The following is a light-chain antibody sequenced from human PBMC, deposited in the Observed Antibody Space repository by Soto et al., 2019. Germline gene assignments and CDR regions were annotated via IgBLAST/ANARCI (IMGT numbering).Light chain of an antibody. Sequence: EIVWTQSPGTLSLSPGERATLSCRASQSVSSTYLAWYQQKPGQAPRLLIYGASSRDTGIPDRFSGSGSGTDFTLTISRLEPEDFAVYYCQQYGSSHWTFGQGTKVEIK. CDR2: GAS. CDR1: QSVSSTY. J-gene: IGKJ1*01. V-gene: IGKV3-20*01. CDR3: QQYGSSHWT.